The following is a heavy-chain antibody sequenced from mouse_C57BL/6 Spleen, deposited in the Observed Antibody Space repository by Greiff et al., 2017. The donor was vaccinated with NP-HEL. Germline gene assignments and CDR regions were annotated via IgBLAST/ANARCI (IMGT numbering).Heavy chain of an antibody. Sequence: EVKLMESGPELVKPGASVKMSCKASGYTFTDYNMHWVKQSHGKSLEWIGYINPNNGGTSYNQKFKGKATLTVNKSSSTAYMELRSLTSEDSAVYYCARQIYYDYGFAYWGQGTLVTVSA. CDR2: INPNNGGT. CDR3: ARQIYYDYGFAY. J-gene: IGHJ3*01. V-gene: IGHV1-22*01. D-gene: IGHD2-4*01. CDR1: GYTFTDYN.